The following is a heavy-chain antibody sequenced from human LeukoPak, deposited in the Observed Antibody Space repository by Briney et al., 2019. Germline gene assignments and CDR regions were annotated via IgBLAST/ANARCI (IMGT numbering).Heavy chain of an antibody. J-gene: IGHJ6*03. CDR3: ARGRENSGYDYDYYYYMDV. Sequence: PSQTLSLTCTVSGGSISSGSYYWSWIRQPAGKGLEWIGRIYTSGSTNYNPSLKSRVTISVDTSKNQFSLKLSSVTAADTAVYYCARGRENSGYDYDYYYYMDVWGKGTTVTISS. D-gene: IGHD5-12*01. CDR2: IYTSGST. CDR1: GGSISSGSYY. V-gene: IGHV4-61*02.